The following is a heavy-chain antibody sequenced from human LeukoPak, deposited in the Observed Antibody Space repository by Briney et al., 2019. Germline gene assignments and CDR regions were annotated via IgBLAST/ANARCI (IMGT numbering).Heavy chain of an antibody. D-gene: IGHD2-2*01. CDR2: IRYDGSNK. V-gene: IGHV3-30*02. CDR3: AKDDRSSTSCYWGDYYYYMDV. J-gene: IGHJ6*03. CDR1: GFTFSSYG. Sequence: PGGSLRLSCAASGFTFSSYGMHWVRQAPGKGLEGVAFIRYDGSNKYYADSVKGRFTISRDNSKNTLYLQMNSLRAEDTAVYYCAKDDRSSTSCYWGDYYYYMDVWGKGTTVTVSS.